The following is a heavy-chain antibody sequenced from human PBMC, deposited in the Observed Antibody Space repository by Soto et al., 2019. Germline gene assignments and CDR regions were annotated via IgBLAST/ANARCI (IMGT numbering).Heavy chain of an antibody. D-gene: IGHD3-22*01. CDR2: FYYSEST. Sequence: PSETLSLTCTVSGGSISSGPYSWGWIRQPPGKGLDWIGTFYYSESTHYNPSLESRVTISVDTSKNQFSLKVSSVTAADTAVYYCARGINYYDSSGDSWFDPWGLGTLVTVSS. CDR3: ARGINYYDSSGDSWFDP. J-gene: IGHJ5*02. CDR1: GGSISSGPYS. V-gene: IGHV4-39*07.